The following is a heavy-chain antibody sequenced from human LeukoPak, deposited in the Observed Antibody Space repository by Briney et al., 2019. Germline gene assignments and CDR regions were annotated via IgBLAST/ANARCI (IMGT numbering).Heavy chain of an antibody. D-gene: IGHD3-9*01. Sequence: GRSLRLSCAASGFTFDDYAMHWVRQAPGKGLEWVSGISWNSGSIGYADSVKGRFTISRDNAKNSLYLQMNSLRAEDTALYYCAKDMGDYGILTGYYDYWGQGTLVTVSS. CDR1: GFTFDDYA. V-gene: IGHV3-9*01. CDR2: ISWNSGSI. J-gene: IGHJ4*02. CDR3: AKDMGDYGILTGYYDY.